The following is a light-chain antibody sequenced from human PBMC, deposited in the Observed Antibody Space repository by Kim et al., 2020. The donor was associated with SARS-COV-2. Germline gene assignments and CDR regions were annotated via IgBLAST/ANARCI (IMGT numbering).Light chain of an antibody. CDR3: QQYAHSPLT. CDR2: DAS. J-gene: IGKJ1*01. CDR1: QAVSRSY. Sequence: EIVLTQSPGTLSLSPGKRATLSCRASQAVSRSYLAWYQQKPGQPPRLLIYDASNRATGIPDRFSGSESGTDFTLTISGLDPEDFAVYYCQQYAHSPLTFGQGTKVEIK. V-gene: IGKV3-20*01.